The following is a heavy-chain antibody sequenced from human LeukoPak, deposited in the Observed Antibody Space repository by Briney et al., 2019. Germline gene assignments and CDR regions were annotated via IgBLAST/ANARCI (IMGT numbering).Heavy chain of an antibody. CDR3: ARDFIPVGVLALPYDFWSGYYRYYYYMDV. V-gene: IGHV1-18*01. CDR2: ISAYNGNT. D-gene: IGHD3-3*01. CDR1: GYTFTSYG. J-gene: IGHJ6*03. Sequence: GASVNVSCKASGYTFTSYGISWVRQAPGQGLEWMGWISAYNGNTNYAQKLQGRVTMTTDTSTSTAYMELRSLRSDDTAVYYCARDFIPVGVLALPYDFWSGYYRYYYYMDVWGKGTTVTVSS.